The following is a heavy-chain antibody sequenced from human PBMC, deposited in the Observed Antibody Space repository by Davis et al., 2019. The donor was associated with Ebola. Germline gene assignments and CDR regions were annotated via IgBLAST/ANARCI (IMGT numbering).Heavy chain of an antibody. Sequence: AASVKVSCKASGYTFTGYYMHWVRQAPGQGLEWMGRINPNSGDTSHAQNFQGRVTMTRDTSISTAYMELSRLRYDDTAIYYCARGGRRSSSWYSDYWGQGTLVTVSS. D-gene: IGHD6-13*01. J-gene: IGHJ4*02. CDR1: GYTFTGYY. CDR3: ARGGRRSSSWYSDY. CDR2: INPNSGDT. V-gene: IGHV1-2*06.